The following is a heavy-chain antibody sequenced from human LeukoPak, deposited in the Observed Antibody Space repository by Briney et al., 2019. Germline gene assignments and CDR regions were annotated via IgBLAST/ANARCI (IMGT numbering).Heavy chain of an antibody. CDR1: GFTFSSYW. J-gene: IGHJ4*03. Sequence: PGGSLRLSCAASGFTFSSYWMSWVRQAPGKGLEWVANIKQDGSEKYYVDSVKGRFTISRDNAKNSLYLQMNSLRAEDTAVYYCARVSYYYDSSGYWGEEPNFDYWGQGTTVTVSS. CDR2: IKQDGSEK. CDR3: ARVSYYYDSSGYWGEEPNFDY. V-gene: IGHV3-7*01. D-gene: IGHD3-22*01.